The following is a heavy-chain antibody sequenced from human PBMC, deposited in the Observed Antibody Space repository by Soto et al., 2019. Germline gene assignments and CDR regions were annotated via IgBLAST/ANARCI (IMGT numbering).Heavy chain of an antibody. D-gene: IGHD5-18*01. J-gene: IGHJ4*02. CDR2: IHTSGST. CDR1: GGSISSYY. Sequence: SETLSLTCTVSGGSISSYYWSWIRQPAGKGLEWIGRIHTSGSTNYNPSLKSRVTMSVDTSKNQFSLKLSSVTAADTAVYYCARGLPDTAMVRVYYFDYWGQGTLVTVSS. CDR3: ARGLPDTAMVRVYYFDY. V-gene: IGHV4-4*07.